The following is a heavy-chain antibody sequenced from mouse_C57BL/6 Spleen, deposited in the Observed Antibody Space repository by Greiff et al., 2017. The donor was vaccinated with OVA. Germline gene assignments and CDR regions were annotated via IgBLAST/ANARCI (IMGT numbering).Heavy chain of an antibody. V-gene: IGHV1-15*01. Sequence: QVQLQQSGAELVRPGASVTLSCKASGYTFTDYEMHWVKQTPVHGLEWIGAIDPDTGGTAYNQKFKGKAILTADKSSSTAYMELRSLTSEDSAVYYCTRYDYDGAWFAYWGQGTLVTVSA. CDR2: IDPDTGGT. CDR1: GYTFTDYE. D-gene: IGHD2-4*01. CDR3: TRYDYDGAWFAY. J-gene: IGHJ3*01.